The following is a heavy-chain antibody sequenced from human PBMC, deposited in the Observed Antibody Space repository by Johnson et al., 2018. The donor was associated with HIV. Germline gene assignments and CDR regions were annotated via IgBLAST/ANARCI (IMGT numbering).Heavy chain of an antibody. Sequence: VQLVESGGGLVQPGGSLRLSCAASGFTFSSYWMSWVRQAPGKGLEWVANIKQDGSEKYYVDSVKGRFTISRDNAKNSLYLQTNSLRVEDTAFYYCAKDIASGYTNGGTLDIWGQGTMVTVSS. J-gene: IGHJ3*02. V-gene: IGHV3-7*05. D-gene: IGHD6-19*01. CDR3: AKDIASGYTNGGTLDI. CDR2: IKQDGSEK. CDR1: GFTFSSYW.